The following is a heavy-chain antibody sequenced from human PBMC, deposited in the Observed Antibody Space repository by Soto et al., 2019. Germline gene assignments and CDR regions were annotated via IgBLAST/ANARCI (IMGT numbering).Heavy chain of an antibody. J-gene: IGHJ4*02. V-gene: IGHV3-74*01. D-gene: IGHD3-10*01. CDR1: GFTFSSYW. CDR3: ARDLTYGTGSYPLY. Sequence: GGSLRLSCGASGFTFSSYWMHWVRQAPGKGLVWVSRINGDGSSASYADSVKGRFTISRDNAKNTLYLHMNSLRAEDTAVYYCARDLTYGTGSYPLYWGQGTLVTVSS. CDR2: INGDGSSA.